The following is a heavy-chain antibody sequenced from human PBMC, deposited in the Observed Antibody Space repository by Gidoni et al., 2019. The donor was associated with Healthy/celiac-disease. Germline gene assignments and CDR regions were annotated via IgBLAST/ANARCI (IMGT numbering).Heavy chain of an antibody. CDR2: MNPNSGNT. Sequence: QVQLVQSGAEVNKPGASVKVSCKASGYTFTSYYINWVRQATGQGLEWMGWMNPNSGNTGYAQKFQGRVTMTRNTSISTAYMELSSLRSEDTAVYYCASWRFLEWYYYGMDVWGQGTTVTVSS. V-gene: IGHV1-8*01. CDR1: GYTFTSYY. J-gene: IGHJ6*02. D-gene: IGHD3-3*01. CDR3: ASWRFLEWYYYGMDV.